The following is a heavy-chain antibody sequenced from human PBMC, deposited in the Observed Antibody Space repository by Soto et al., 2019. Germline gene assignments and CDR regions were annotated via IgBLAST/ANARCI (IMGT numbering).Heavy chain of an antibody. CDR2: ISYDGSNK. D-gene: IGHD6-13*01. Sequence: GGSLRLSCAASGFTFSSYGMHWVRQAPGKGLEWVAVISYDGSNKYYADSVKGRFTISRDNSKNTLYLQMNSLRAEDTAVYYCATDNKAAAYFRVNYYYYYGMDVWGQGTTVTVSS. CDR3: ATDNKAAAYFRVNYYYYYGMDV. CDR1: GFTFSSYG. V-gene: IGHV3-30*03. J-gene: IGHJ6*02.